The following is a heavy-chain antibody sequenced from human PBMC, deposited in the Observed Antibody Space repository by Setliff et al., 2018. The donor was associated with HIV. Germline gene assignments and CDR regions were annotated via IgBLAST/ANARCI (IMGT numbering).Heavy chain of an antibody. D-gene: IGHD7-27*01. Sequence: PSETLSLTCTVSDGSFSSDYWTWIRQTPGKGLEWIGYIYYSGSTKYNPSLTSRVTISVDTSKNHFSLKLTSVTAADTAVYYCARVSPLTHYYYMDMWGKGTTVTSP. J-gene: IGHJ6*03. CDR3: ARVSPLTHYYYMDM. CDR2: IYYSGST. V-gene: IGHV4-59*01. CDR1: DGSFSSDY.